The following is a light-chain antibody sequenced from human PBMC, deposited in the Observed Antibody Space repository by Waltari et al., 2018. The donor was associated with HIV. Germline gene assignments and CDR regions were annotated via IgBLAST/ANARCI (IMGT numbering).Light chain of an antibody. J-gene: IGKJ1*01. Sequence: EIVLKQSPGTMSLSPGERATLACRASQSVSSHYLAWYQHKPGHAPRLLIYGASSRATGIPDRFSGSWSGTDFTLTISSLEPEDFAVYYCQQYGGSSWTFGQGTKVEVK. CDR3: QQYGGSSWT. CDR1: QSVSSHY. V-gene: IGKV3-20*01. CDR2: GAS.